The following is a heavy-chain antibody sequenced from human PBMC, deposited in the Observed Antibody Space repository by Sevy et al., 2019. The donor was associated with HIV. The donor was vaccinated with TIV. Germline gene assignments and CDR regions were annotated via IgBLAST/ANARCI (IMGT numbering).Heavy chain of an antibody. V-gene: IGHV3-33*06. D-gene: IGHD6-13*01. CDR1: GFTFSSYG. CDR3: AKVEAAAGWGFYYYYYMDV. Sequence: GGSLRLSCAASGFTFSSYGMHWVRQAPGKGLEWVAVIWYDESNKYYADSVKGRFTISGDNSKNTLYLQMNSLRAEDTAVYYCAKVEAAAGWGFYYYYYMDVWGKGTTVTVSS. CDR2: IWYDESNK. J-gene: IGHJ6*03.